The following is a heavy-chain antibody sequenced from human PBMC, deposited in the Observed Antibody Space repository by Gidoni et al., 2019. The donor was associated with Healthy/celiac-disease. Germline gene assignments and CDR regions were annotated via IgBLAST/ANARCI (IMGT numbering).Heavy chain of an antibody. CDR2: INPSGGST. CDR3: ARAVVVPAAMRTAEYFQH. CDR1: GYTFTSYY. D-gene: IGHD2-2*01. V-gene: IGHV1-46*03. J-gene: IGHJ1*01. Sequence: QVQLVPSVAEVKKPGASVKVSCKASGYTFTSYYMHWVRPAPGQVLEWMGIINPSGGSTSYAKKFQGRVTMTRDTATSTGYMELSSLRSEETAVYYCARAVVVPAAMRTAEYFQHWGQGTLVTVSS.